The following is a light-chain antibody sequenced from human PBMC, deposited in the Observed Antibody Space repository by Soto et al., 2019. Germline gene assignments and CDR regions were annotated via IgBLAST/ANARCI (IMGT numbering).Light chain of an antibody. V-gene: IGLV1-51*01. Sequence: QSVLTQPPPVSAAPGQKVTISCSGSSSNIRNNYVSWYQQLPGTAPRLLIYDNNKRPSGIPDRFSGSKSGTSATLGITGLQTGDEADYYCGTWDSSLSIYVFGTGPKVTVL. J-gene: IGLJ1*01. CDR3: GTWDSSLSIYV. CDR2: DNN. CDR1: SSNIRNNY.